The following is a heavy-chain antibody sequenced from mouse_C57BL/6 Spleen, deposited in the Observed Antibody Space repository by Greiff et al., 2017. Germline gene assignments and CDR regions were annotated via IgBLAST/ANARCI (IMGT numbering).Heavy chain of an antibody. Sequence: QVQLQQSGAELVKPGASVKISCKASGYAFSSYWMNWVKQRPGKGLEWIGQIYPGDGDTNYNGKFKGKATMTADKSSSTAYMQLSSLTSEDSAVYFCARGRFPDWYFDVWGTGTTVTVSS. J-gene: IGHJ1*03. CDR3: ARGRFPDWYFDV. CDR1: GYAFSSYW. CDR2: IYPGDGDT. V-gene: IGHV1-80*01.